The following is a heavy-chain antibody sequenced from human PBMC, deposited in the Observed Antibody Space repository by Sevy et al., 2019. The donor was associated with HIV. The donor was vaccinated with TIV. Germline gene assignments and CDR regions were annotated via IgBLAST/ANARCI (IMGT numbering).Heavy chain of an antibody. J-gene: IGHJ5*02. V-gene: IGHV4-61*03. CDR2: ISYGGTT. CDR1: GGSVSSDFSY. Sequence: SETLSLTCTVSGGSVSSDFSYWNWFRQPPGKGLEYIGSISYGGTTSYNPSLKSRVTISLDTSKNHFSLKVNSVTAADTAIYYCAKRDYGDYVDYFDPWGQGTLVTVSS. CDR3: AKRDYGDYVDYFDP. D-gene: IGHD4-17*01.